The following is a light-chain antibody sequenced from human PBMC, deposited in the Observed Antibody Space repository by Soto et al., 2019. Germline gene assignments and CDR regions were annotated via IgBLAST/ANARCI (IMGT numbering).Light chain of an antibody. V-gene: IGKV1-5*03. CDR3: QQYNSYSRT. CDR2: KAS. J-gene: IGKJ1*01. CDR1: QTISSW. Sequence: DIQMTQSPSTLSGSVGDRFTITFRASQTISSWLAWYQQKPGKAPKLLIYKASTLKSGVPSRFSGSGSGTEFSLSISSLQPDDFATYYCQQYNSYSRTFGQGTKVDI.